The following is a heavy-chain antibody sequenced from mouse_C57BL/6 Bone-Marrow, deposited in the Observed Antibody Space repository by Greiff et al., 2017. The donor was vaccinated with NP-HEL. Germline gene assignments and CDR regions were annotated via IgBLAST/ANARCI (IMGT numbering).Heavy chain of an antibody. V-gene: IGHV1-69*01. CDR2: IDPSDSYT. CDR3: ARGEENFEGDY. D-gene: IGHD6-2*01. CDR1: GYTFTSYW. J-gene: IGHJ2*01. Sequence: QVQLQQPGAELVMPGASVKLSCKASGYTFTSYWMHWVKQRPGQGLEWIGEIDPSDSYTNYNQKFKGKSTLTVDKSSSTAYMQLSSLTSEDSAVSYCARGEENFEGDYWGQGTTLTVSS.